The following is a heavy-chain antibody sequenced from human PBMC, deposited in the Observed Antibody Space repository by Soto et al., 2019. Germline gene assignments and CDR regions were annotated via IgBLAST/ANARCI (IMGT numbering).Heavy chain of an antibody. CDR1: GFTFSSYW. CDR2: IKQDGSEK. V-gene: IGHV3-7*01. Sequence: GSLRLSCAASGFTFSSYWMSWVRQAPGKGLEWVANIKQDGSEKYYVDSVKGRFTISRDNAKNSLYLQMNSLRAEDTAVYYCARDSYHYYDSSGDPFDYWGQGTLVTVSS. D-gene: IGHD3-22*01. J-gene: IGHJ4*02. CDR3: ARDSYHYYDSSGDPFDY.